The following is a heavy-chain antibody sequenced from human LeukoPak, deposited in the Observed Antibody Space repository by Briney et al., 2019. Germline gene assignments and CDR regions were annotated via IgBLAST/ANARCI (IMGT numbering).Heavy chain of an antibody. CDR3: ASTTPFNYYDSSGYYPDVDY. V-gene: IGHV3-21*01. D-gene: IGHD3-22*01. Sequence: GGSLRLSCAASGFTFSSYSMNWVRQAPGKGLEWVSSISSSSRYIYYADPVKGRFTISRDNAKNSLYLQMNSLRAEDTAVYYCASTTPFNYYDSSGYYPDVDYWGQGTLVTVSS. J-gene: IGHJ4*02. CDR1: GFTFSSYS. CDR2: ISSSSRYI.